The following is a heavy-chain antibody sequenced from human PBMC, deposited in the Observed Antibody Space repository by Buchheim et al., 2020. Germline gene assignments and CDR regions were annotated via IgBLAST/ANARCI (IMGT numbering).Heavy chain of an antibody. CDR3: AKDLDGSSWYGYYYGMDV. Sequence: QVQLVESGGGVVQPGRSLRLSCAASGFTFSSYGMHWVRQAPGKGLEWVAVISYDGSNKYYADSVKGRFTISRDNSKNTLYLQMNSLRAEDTAVYYCAKDLDGSSWYGYYYGMDVWGKGTT. D-gene: IGHD6-13*01. CDR1: GFTFSSYG. V-gene: IGHV3-30*18. CDR2: ISYDGSNK. J-gene: IGHJ6*04.